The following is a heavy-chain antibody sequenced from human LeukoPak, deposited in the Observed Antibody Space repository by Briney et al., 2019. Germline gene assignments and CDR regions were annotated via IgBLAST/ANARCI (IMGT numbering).Heavy chain of an antibody. CDR1: AASISNYY. J-gene: IGHJ4*02. CDR3: ASPRSGYRYTFDY. Sequence: SETLSLTCAVSAASISNYYWSWIRQAPGKGLEWIGYISTSGSTNFNPSLKSRVSISLDTSKNRFSLNLNFVTAADTAVYYCASPRSGYRYTFDYWGQGALVTVSS. CDR2: ISTSGST. V-gene: IGHV4-4*09. D-gene: IGHD3-22*01.